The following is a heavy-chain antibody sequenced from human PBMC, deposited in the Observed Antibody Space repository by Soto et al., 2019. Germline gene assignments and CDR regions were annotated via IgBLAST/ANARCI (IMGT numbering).Heavy chain of an antibody. CDR2: IYYSGST. J-gene: IGHJ4*02. Sequence: PSETLSLTCTVSGGSISSYYWSWIRQPPGKGLEWIGYIYYSGSTNYNPSLKSRVTISVDTSKNQFSLKLSSVTAADTAVYYCARDHSSLISDWGQGTLVTVSS. D-gene: IGHD6-13*01. CDR3: ARDHSSLISD. V-gene: IGHV4-59*01. CDR1: GGSISSYY.